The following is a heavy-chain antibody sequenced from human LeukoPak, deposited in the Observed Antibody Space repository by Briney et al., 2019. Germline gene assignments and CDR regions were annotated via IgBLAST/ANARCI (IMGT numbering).Heavy chain of an antibody. CDR3: AKDLYSSSWWLDY. Sequence: PGGSLRLSCAASGFTFSSYGMHWVRQAPGKGLEWVAFIRYDGSNKYYADSVKGRFTISRDNSKNTLYLQMNSLRAEDTAVYYCAKDLYSSSWWLDYWGQGTLVTVSS. CDR1: GFTFSSYG. D-gene: IGHD6-13*01. J-gene: IGHJ4*02. V-gene: IGHV3-30*02. CDR2: IRYDGSNK.